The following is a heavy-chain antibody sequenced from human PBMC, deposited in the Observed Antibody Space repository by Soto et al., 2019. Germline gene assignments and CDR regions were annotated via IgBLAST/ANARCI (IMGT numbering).Heavy chain of an antibody. J-gene: IGHJ5*02. Sequence: ASVMVSSKASGCTVSSHGINSVRRAPGQPLDWMGWISAYNGNTNYAKKLQGRVTMTTHTSPSTAYMELRRLRSDDTAVYYCARDNLWLLPPVYNWFDPWGQGTLVTV. CDR1: GCTVSSHG. D-gene: IGHD6-19*01. V-gene: IGHV1-18*01. CDR3: ARDNLWLLPPVYNWFDP. CDR2: ISAYNGNT.